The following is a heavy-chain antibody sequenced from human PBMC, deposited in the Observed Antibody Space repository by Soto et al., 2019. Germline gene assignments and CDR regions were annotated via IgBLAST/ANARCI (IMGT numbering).Heavy chain of an antibody. D-gene: IGHD3-16*01. V-gene: IGHV2-5*02. Sequence: QITLNESGPTLVKPTQTLTLTFTFSGFSLSTRGVGVDWIRQPPGKALEWLALLYWDDDERYSPSLMSRLTITKAPSNTQEFVTRTHVAAVDTAYYYGTDSPRGFTYVFDYWGQGTLVTVSS. CDR2: LYWDDDE. CDR3: TDSPRGFTYVFDY. J-gene: IGHJ4*02. CDR1: GFSLSTRGVG.